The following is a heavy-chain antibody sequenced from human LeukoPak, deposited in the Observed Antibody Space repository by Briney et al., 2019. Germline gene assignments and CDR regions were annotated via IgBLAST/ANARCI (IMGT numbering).Heavy chain of an antibody. CDR1: GGAFSSYA. Sequence: SVKVSCKAAGGAFSSYAFSWVRQAPGQGLEWMGGLIPMFRTPNYAQKFLGRVTITTDESTSTAYMGLTSLGADDTAVYYCARDSTGTTWQLDYWGQGTLVTVSS. J-gene: IGHJ4*02. V-gene: IGHV1-69*05. CDR2: LIPMFRTP. D-gene: IGHD1-1*01. CDR3: ARDSTGTTWQLDY.